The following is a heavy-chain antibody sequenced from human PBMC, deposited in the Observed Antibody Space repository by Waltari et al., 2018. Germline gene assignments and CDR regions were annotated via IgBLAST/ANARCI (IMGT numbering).Heavy chain of an antibody. V-gene: IGHV3-48*04. CDR3: AREPDIVVVPAGSYYYYGMDV. CDR2: SSSSSSTI. CDR1: GFTFSSYS. Sequence: EVQLVESGGGLVQPGGSLRLSCAASGFTFSSYSMNWVRQAPGKGLEWVSYSSSSSSTISYADSVKGRFTISRDNAKNSLYLQMNSLRAEDTAVYYCAREPDIVVVPAGSYYYYGMDVWGQGTTVTVSS. D-gene: IGHD2-2*01. J-gene: IGHJ6*02.